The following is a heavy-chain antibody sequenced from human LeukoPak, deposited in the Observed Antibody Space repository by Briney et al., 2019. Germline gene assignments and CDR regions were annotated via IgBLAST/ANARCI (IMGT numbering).Heavy chain of an antibody. CDR1: GFTFSSYG. Sequence: GGSLRLSCAASGFTFSSYGMHWVRQAPGKGLESVSAVSSNGASTYYENSVKDRFIVSRDNSKNTLYLQLGSLRAEDTAVYYCAREISRGFDIWGQGTMVTVSS. CDR3: AREISRGFDI. J-gene: IGHJ3*02. D-gene: IGHD2/OR15-2a*01. CDR2: VSSNGAST. V-gene: IGHV3-64*01.